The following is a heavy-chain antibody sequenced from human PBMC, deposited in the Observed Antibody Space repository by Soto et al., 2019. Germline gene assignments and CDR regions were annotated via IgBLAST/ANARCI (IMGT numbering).Heavy chain of an antibody. V-gene: IGHV1-46*01. CDR2: INPSGGST. D-gene: IGHD5-12*01. J-gene: IGHJ3*02. Sequence: RASVKVSCKASGYTFTGYYMHWVRQAPGQGLEWMGIINPSGGSTSYAQKFQGRVTMTRDTSTSTVYMELSSLRSEDTAVYYCARDTFRDGYNSYDAFDIWGQGTMVTVSS. CDR3: ARDTFRDGYNSYDAFDI. CDR1: GYTFTGYY.